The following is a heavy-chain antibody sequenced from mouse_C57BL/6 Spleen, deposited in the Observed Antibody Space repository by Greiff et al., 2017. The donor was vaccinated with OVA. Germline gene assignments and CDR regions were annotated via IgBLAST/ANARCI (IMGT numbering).Heavy chain of an antibody. V-gene: IGHV5-6*01. CDR1: GFTFSSYG. D-gene: IGHD2-4*01. J-gene: IGHJ2*01. CDR3: ARQGLRLPYYVDY. CDR2: ISSGGSYT. Sequence: EVKLVESGGDLVKPGGSLTLSCAASGFTFSSYGMSWVRQTPDKRLEWVATISSGGSYTYYPDSVKGRFTISRDNAKNTLYLQMSSLKSEDTAMYYCARQGLRLPYYVDYWGQGTTLTVSS.